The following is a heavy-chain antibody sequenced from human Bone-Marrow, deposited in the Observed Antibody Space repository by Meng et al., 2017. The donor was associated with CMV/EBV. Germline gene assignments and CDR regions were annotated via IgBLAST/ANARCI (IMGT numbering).Heavy chain of an antibody. V-gene: IGHV1-18*01. CDR1: GYNFTSYG. J-gene: IGHJ4*02. CDR3: ARVKTRVDRVGDY. CDR2: ISAYNGNT. Sequence: KASGYNFTSYGISWVRQAPGQGLEWMGWISAYNGNTNYAQKLQGRVTMTTDTSTSTAYMELRSLRSDDTAVYYCARVKTRVDRVGDYWGQGTLVTVSS. D-gene: IGHD1-26*01.